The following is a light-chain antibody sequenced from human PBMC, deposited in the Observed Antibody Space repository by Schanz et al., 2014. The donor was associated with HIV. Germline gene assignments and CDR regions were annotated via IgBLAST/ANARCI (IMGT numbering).Light chain of an antibody. V-gene: IGLV4-69*01. Sequence: QLVLTQSPSASASLGASVKLTCTLSSRHSSYVIAWHQQQPEKGPRYLMKLNSDGSHSKGDGIPDRFSGSSSGTERYLTISSLQSEDEADYYCQTWATGIRVFGGGTKVTVL. CDR3: QTWATGIRV. J-gene: IGLJ3*02. CDR2: LNSDGSH. CDR1: SRHSSYV.